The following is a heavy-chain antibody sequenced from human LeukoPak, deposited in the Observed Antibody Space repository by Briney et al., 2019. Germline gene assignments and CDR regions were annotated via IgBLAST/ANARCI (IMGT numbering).Heavy chain of an antibody. J-gene: IGHJ4*02. CDR2: VNPNSGNT. Sequence: ASVKVSCKASGYTFTSYDINWVRQATGQGLEWMGWVNPNSGNTGYAQKFQGRVTMTRNTSISTAYMELSSLRSEDTAVYYCARGYRRDGYNFDYWGQGTLVTVSS. CDR3: ARGYRRDGYNFDY. D-gene: IGHD5-24*01. V-gene: IGHV1-8*01. CDR1: GYTFTSYD.